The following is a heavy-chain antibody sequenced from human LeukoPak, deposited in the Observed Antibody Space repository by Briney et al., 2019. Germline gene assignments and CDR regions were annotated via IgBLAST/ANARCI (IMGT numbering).Heavy chain of an antibody. D-gene: IGHD3-10*01. Sequence: PSETLSLTCAVYGGSFSGYYWSWIRQPPGKGLEWIGEINHSGSTNYNPSLKSRVTISVDTSKNQFSLKLSSVTAADTAVYYCARGLVRGVIRSWGQGTLVTVSS. J-gene: IGHJ4*02. CDR3: ARGLVRGVIRS. V-gene: IGHV4-34*01. CDR1: GGSFSGYY. CDR2: INHSGST.